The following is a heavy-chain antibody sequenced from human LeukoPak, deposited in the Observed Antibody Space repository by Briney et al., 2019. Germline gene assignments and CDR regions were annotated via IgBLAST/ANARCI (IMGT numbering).Heavy chain of an antibody. V-gene: IGHV4-4*07. CDR3: ARDLSGSLYFDY. J-gene: IGHJ4*01. Sequence: SETLSLTCTVSGGSISSYYWSWIRQPAGKGLEWIGRLYPSGSSDYNPSLKSRVTMSVDTSKNQFSLKVTSVTAADTAIYFCARDLSGSLYFDYWGHGILVTVSA. D-gene: IGHD3-10*01. CDR2: LYPSGSS. CDR1: GGSISSYY.